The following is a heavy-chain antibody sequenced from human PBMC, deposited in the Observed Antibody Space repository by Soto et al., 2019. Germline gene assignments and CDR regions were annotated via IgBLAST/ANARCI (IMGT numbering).Heavy chain of an antibody. J-gene: IGHJ4*02. V-gene: IGHV3-23*01. CDR2: MSGSGGST. D-gene: IGHD6-13*01. Sequence: EVQLLESGGGLIQPGGSLRLSCAASGFTFSRNAMSWVRQAPGKGLEWVSVMSGSGGSTYYADSVTGRFTISRDNSKNTLYLQMNCLRADYTAIYYCAKGYREYSSSWFDYWGQGNLVTVSS. CDR1: GFTFSRNA. CDR3: AKGYREYSSSWFDY.